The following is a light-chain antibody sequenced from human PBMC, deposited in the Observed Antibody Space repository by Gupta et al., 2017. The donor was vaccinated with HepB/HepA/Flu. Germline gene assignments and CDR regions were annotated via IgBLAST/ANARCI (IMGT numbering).Light chain of an antibody. Sequence: SYDLTQPPSVSVSPGQTASITCSGDKLGDKYACWYQQQPGQSPVLVIYQDNKRPSGIPERVSGSNSGNTETITISGTQAMDESYYDCQEWDRSNPWVFGGGTKLTVL. CDR3: QEWDRSNPWV. CDR2: QDN. V-gene: IGLV3-1*01. J-gene: IGLJ3*02. CDR1: KLGDKY.